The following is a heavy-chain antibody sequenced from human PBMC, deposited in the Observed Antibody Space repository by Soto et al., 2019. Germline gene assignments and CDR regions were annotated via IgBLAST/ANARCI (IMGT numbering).Heavy chain of an antibody. V-gene: IGHV4-30-2*01. CDR1: GGSISRGGYS. D-gene: IGHD2-2*01. J-gene: IGHJ5*02. CDR3: ARVPDR. Sequence: QLKLQESGSGRVTPSQTLSLTCAVSGGSISRGGYSWSWIRQPPGKGLEWIGYIYHSGSTYYNPSLKSRVTISVDRSKNQFSLKLSSVTAADTAVYYCARVPDRWGQGTLVTVSS. CDR2: IYHSGST.